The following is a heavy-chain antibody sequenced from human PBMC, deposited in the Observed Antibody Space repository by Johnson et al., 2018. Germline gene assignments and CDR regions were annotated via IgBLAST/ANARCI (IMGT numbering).Heavy chain of an antibody. CDR2: IKSKTDGGTT. J-gene: IGHJ6*03. CDR3: TTLTPECRGGSCYSDYYYMDV. V-gene: IGHV3-15*07. Sequence: VQLVQSGGGLVKPGGSLRLSCAASGFTFSNAWMNWVRQAPGKGLDWVGRIKSKTDGGTTDYAAPVKGRFTISRDDSKNPLYLQMNSLKTEDTAVYCCTTLTPECRGGSCYSDYYYMDVWGKGTTVTVAS. CDR1: GFTFSNAW. D-gene: IGHD2-15*01.